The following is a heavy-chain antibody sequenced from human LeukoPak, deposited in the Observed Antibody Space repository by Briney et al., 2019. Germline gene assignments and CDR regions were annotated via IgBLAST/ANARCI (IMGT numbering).Heavy chain of an antibody. CDR1: GYTFTGYY. CDR3: AREWRYYYGSGSYSTFDY. D-gene: IGHD3-10*01. CDR2: INPNSGGT. J-gene: IGHJ4*02. Sequence: ASVKVSCKASGYTFTGYYMHWVRQAPGQGLEWMEWINPNSGGTNYAQKFQGWVTMTRDTSISTAYMELSRLRSDDTAVYYCAREWRYYYGSGSYSTFDYWGQGTLVTVSS. V-gene: IGHV1-2*04.